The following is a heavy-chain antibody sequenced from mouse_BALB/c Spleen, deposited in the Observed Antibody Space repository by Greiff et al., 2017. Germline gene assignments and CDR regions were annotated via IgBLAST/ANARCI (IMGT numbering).Heavy chain of an antibody. CDR1: GFTFSSFG. CDR3: ARRVTTGYFDV. CDR2: ISSGSSTI. D-gene: IGHD1-1*01. Sequence: EVQGVESGGGLVQPGGSRKLSCAASGFTFSSFGMHWVRQAPEKGLEWVAYISSGSSTIYYADTVKGRFTISRDNPKNTLFLQMTSLRSEDTAMYYCARRVTTGYFDVWGAGTTVTVSS. V-gene: IGHV5-17*02. J-gene: IGHJ1*01.